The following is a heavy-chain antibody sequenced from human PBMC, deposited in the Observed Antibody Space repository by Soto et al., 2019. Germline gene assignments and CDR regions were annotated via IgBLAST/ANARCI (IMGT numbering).Heavy chain of an antibody. CDR2: IYYSGST. J-gene: IGHJ4*02. V-gene: IGHV4-31*03. CDR1: GGSISSGGYY. CDR3: ARGVNSDIPVDY. D-gene: IGHD2-15*01. Sequence: SETLSLTCTVSGGSISSGGYYWSWIRQHPGKGLEWIGYIYYSGSTYYNPSLKSRVTISVDTSKNQFSLKLSSVTAADTAVYYCARGVNSDIPVDYWGQGTLVTVSS.